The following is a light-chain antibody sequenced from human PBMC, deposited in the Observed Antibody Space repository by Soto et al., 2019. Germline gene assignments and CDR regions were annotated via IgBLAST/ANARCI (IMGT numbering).Light chain of an antibody. CDR3: QQRSNWYT. V-gene: IGKV3-11*01. Sequence: EIVLTQSPATLSLSPGERATLSCRASQSVSSYLAWYQQKPGQAPRLLIYDASNRATGIPARFSGSGSGTVFTFTISSLEPEDFAVYYCQQRSNWYTFGQGTKLEI. CDR1: QSVSSY. CDR2: DAS. J-gene: IGKJ2*01.